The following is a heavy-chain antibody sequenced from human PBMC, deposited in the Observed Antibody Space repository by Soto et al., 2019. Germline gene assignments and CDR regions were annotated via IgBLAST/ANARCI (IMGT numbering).Heavy chain of an antibody. Sequence: ASVKVSCKASGYTFTSYGISWARQAPGQGLEWMGWISAYNGNTNYAQKLQGRVTMTTDTSTSTAYMELRSLRSDDTAVYYCARTHGSSWYGDAFDIWGQGTMVTVSS. CDR2: ISAYNGNT. V-gene: IGHV1-18*01. J-gene: IGHJ3*02. CDR1: GYTFTSYG. CDR3: ARTHGSSWYGDAFDI. D-gene: IGHD6-13*01.